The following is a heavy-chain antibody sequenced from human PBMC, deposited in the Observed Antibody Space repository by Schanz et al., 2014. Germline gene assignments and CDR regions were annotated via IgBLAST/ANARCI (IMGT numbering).Heavy chain of an antibody. V-gene: IGHV3-30*19. Sequence: QAQLMESGGGVVQPGTSLILSCSVSGFSLNTYGIHWFRQPAGKGLEWVAVISYDGSNKYYADSVKGRFTISRDNAKNSLYLQMNRLRDEDTAVYYCARECDDRRGYGAGYCLGDCMDVWGQGTTVTVSS. CDR3: ARECDDRRGYGAGYCLGDCMDV. D-gene: IGHD3-10*01. CDR1: GFSLNTYG. CDR2: ISYDGSNK. J-gene: IGHJ6*02.